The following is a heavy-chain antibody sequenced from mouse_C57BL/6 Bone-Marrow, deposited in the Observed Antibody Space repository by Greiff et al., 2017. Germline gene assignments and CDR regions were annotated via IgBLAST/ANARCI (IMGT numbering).Heavy chain of an antibody. J-gene: IGHJ1*03. Sequence: EVQLVESGPGMVKPSQSLSLTCTVPGYSITSGYDWHWIRHFPGNKLEWLGYISYSGSTNYNPSLKSRISITHDTSKNHVFLKLNSVTTEDTATYYCARREYPYGYVDVWGTGTTVTVSS. V-gene: IGHV3-1*01. CDR1: GYSITSGYD. CDR3: ARREYPYGYVDV. D-gene: IGHD5-2*01. CDR2: ISYSGST.